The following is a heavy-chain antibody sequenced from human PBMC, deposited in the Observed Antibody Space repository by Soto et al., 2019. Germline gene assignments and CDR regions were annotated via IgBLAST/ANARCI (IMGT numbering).Heavy chain of an antibody. J-gene: IGHJ4*02. CDR2: TIPIFGTP. Sequence: QVQLVQSGAEVKKPGSSVKVSCKASGGTFSNYAISWVRQAPGQGLEWMGGTIPIFGTPNYAQKFQGRVTITADKSTSTAYMEVRNLRSDDTAVYYCARGWETVGSTTPFAYWGQGTLVTVSS. CDR1: GGTFSNYA. V-gene: IGHV1-69*06. D-gene: IGHD1-26*01. CDR3: ARGWETVGSTTPFAY.